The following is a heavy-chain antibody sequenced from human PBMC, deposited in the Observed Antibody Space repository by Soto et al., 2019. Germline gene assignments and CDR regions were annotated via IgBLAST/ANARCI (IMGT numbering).Heavy chain of an antibody. V-gene: IGHV3-23*01. CDR1: GFTFRNYA. D-gene: IGHD2-15*01. CDR2: IDGGGGGA. CDR3: AKVLCSGATCYIYYFDY. J-gene: IGHJ4*02. Sequence: GGSLRLSCAASGFTFRNYAMSWVRQAPGKGLEWVSTIDGGGGGAYYADSVKGRFSISRGNSKNTLYLQMNSLRAEDTAVYYCAKVLCSGATCYIYYFDYWGRGTLVTVSS.